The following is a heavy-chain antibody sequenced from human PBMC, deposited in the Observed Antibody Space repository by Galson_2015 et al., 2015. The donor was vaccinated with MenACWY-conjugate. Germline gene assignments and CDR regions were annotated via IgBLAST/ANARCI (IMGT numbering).Heavy chain of an antibody. V-gene: IGHV3-53*01. J-gene: IGHJ5*02. Sequence: SLRLCCAASGFTVSTNCMSWVRQAPGQGLEWVSIICSGTRTFYADSVKGRFTISGDNSQNTVYLQMNSLRAEDTAMYYCARSGVGFGERWLDPWGQGTLVTVSS. D-gene: IGHD3-16*01. CDR2: ICSGTRT. CDR1: GFTVSTNC. CDR3: ARSGVGFGERWLDP.